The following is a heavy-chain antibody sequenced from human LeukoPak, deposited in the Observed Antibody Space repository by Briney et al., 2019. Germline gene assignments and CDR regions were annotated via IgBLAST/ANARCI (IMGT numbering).Heavy chain of an antibody. J-gene: IGHJ6*03. CDR3: ATDGVLRYFDWPPRYMDV. D-gene: IGHD3-9*01. V-gene: IGHV3-43*01. CDR2: ISWDGGSP. CDR1: GFTFDDYS. Sequence: GGSLRLSCAASGFTFDDYSMHWVRQAPGKGLEWVSLISWDGGSPYYADSVKGRFTISRDNSKNSLYLQMNSLRTEDTALYYCATDGVLRYFDWPPRYMDVWGKGTTVTVSS.